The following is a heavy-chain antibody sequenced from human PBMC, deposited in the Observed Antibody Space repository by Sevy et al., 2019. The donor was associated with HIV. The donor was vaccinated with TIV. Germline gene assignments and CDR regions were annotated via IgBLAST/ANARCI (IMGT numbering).Heavy chain of an antibody. CDR2: IKSKADGGTI. J-gene: IGHJ6*02. V-gene: IGHV3-15*01. CDR1: GFTFTYAW. CDR3: STDPIIVLLVTDGMDV. D-gene: IGHD2-8*02. Sequence: GGSLRLSCAASGFTFTYAWMTWVRQAPEKGLEWVGHIKSKADGGTIDYAAPVKGRFTISRDDSKNTLYLQMNSLKTEDTGVYYCSTDPIIVLLVTDGMDVWGQGTTVTVSS.